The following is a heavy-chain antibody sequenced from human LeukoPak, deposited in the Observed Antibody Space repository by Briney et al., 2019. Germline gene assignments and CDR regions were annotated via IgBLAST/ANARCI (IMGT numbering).Heavy chain of an antibody. CDR3: ARDLLYHPKAWYFDY. Sequence: NPGGSLRLSCAASGFTFSSYSMNWVRQAPGKGLEWVSSISSSSSYIYYADSVKGRFTISRDNAKNSLYLQMNSLRAEDTAVYYCARDLLYHPKAWYFDYWGQGTLVTVSS. J-gene: IGHJ4*02. CDR1: GFTFSSYS. D-gene: IGHD2/OR15-2a*01. V-gene: IGHV3-21*01. CDR2: ISSSSSYI.